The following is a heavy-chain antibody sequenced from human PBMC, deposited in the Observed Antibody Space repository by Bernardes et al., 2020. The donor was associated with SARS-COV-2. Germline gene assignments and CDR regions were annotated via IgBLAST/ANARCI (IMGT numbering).Heavy chain of an antibody. D-gene: IGHD5-18*01. V-gene: IGHV3-33*04. J-gene: IGHJ4*02. CDR1: GFIFSNYG. Sequence: GGSLRLSRAASGFIFSNYGFHWVRQAPGKGFEWVAHIYSDGSHQYHAESVRGRVTISRDNFRNTVYLEINSLRDEDTAVYHCARRASEDGYSVDYWGQGVLVTVS. CDR3: ARRASEDGYSVDY. CDR2: IYSDGSHQ.